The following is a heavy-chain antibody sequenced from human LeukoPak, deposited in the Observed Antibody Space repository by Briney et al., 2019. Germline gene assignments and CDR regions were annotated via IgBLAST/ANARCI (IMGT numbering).Heavy chain of an antibody. D-gene: IGHD3-16*01. Sequence: GGSLRLSCAASGFTFSNYWMSWVRQAPGKGLEWVANINQDGSEKYYVDSVKGRFTISRDNGKKSLSLEMNSPRAVDTAVYYCARADYYGRIFDYWGQGTLVPVSS. V-gene: IGHV3-7*01. CDR2: INQDGSEK. J-gene: IGHJ4*02. CDR3: ARADYYGRIFDY. CDR1: GFTFSNYW.